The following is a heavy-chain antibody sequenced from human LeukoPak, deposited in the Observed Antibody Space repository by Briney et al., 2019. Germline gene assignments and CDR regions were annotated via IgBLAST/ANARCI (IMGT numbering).Heavy chain of an antibody. CDR3: ARGPTISETGYFDY. CDR1: GGSFSGYY. CDR2: INHSGDT. D-gene: IGHD1-1*01. J-gene: IGHJ4*03. Sequence: SETLSLTCAVSGGSFSGYYWSWIRQSPGRGLECIGEINHSGDTNYNSSVKSRVTISVDTSKNQFSLKVRSLTAADTAVYYCARGPTISETGYFDYWGQGTLVTVSS. V-gene: IGHV4-34*01.